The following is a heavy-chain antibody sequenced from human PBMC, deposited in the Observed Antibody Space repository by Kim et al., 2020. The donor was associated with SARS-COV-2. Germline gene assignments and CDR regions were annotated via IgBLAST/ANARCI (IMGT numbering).Heavy chain of an antibody. D-gene: IGHD2-15*01. CDR3: ARDFGGSGGSPAY. J-gene: IGHJ4*02. V-gene: IGHV1-3*01. Sequence: YSQKFQGRVTITRDTSASTAYMGLSSLRSEDTAVHYCARDFGGSGGSPAYWGQGTLVTVSS.